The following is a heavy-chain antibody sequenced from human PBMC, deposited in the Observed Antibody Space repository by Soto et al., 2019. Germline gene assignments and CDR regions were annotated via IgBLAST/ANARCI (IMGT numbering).Heavy chain of an antibody. V-gene: IGHV3-21*01. CDR2: ISSSSTYI. J-gene: IGHJ6*02. Sequence: EVQLVESGGGLVKPGGSLRLSCAASGFTFSSYSMNWVRQAPGKGLEWVSSISSSSTYIYYADSVKGRFTISRDNAKNSLYLQMNSLRAEDTAVYYCARDWGTIFGVVIASYGMDVWGQGITVTVSS. D-gene: IGHD3-3*01. CDR3: ARDWGTIFGVVIASYGMDV. CDR1: GFTFSSYS.